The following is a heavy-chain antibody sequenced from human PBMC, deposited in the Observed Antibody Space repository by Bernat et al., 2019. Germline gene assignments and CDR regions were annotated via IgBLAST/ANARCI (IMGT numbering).Heavy chain of an antibody. J-gene: IGHJ4*02. CDR1: GFTFSSYG. D-gene: IGHD6-19*01. Sequence: QVQLVESGGGVVQPGRSLRLSCAASGFTFSSYGMHWVRQAPGKGLEWVAVISYDGSNKYYADSVKGRFTISRDNSKNTLYLQMNSMRAEDTAVYYCAKDCRGWAGFWDYWGQGTLVTVSS. CDR2: ISYDGSNK. V-gene: IGHV3-30*18. CDR3: AKDCRGWAGFWDY.